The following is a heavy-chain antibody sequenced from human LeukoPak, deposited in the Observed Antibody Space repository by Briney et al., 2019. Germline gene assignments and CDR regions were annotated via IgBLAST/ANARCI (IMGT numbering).Heavy chain of an antibody. D-gene: IGHD1-1*01. CDR2: LYSRGSP. CDR3: ARLQPNSGEWAFDI. CDR1: GASISTYY. V-gene: IGHV4-59*01. J-gene: IGHJ3*02. Sequence: PSETLSLTCTVSGASISTYYWSWIRQSPGKKLEWIGYLYSRGSPNYNPSLKRRFTISVDTSKNHFSLTLSSVTAADTAVYYCARLQPNSGEWAFDIWGQGTMVTVSS.